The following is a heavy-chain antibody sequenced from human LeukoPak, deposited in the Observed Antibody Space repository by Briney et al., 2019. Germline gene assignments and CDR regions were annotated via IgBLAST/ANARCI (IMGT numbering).Heavy chain of an antibody. CDR1: GYSFTSYT. Sequence: GESLKISCKGFGYSFTSYTIGWVRQIPGKGLEWIRIIYPGDSDTRQSPSFQGQVSISADKSISTVDLQWSSLKASDTAMYYCASPVPWGSGSYTLNYWGQGTLVTVSS. V-gene: IGHV5-51*01. J-gene: IGHJ4*02. CDR3: ASPVPWGSGSYTLNY. D-gene: IGHD3-10*01. CDR2: IYPGDSDT.